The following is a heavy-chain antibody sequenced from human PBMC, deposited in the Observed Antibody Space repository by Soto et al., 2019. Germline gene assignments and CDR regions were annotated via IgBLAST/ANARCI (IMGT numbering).Heavy chain of an antibody. Sequence: ASVKVSCKASGGTFSSYAISWVRQAPGQGLEWMGCVSGYSDKRDYSRKLQDRITLTADPSTTTSYMELRSLRSDDTAFYYCVRDEISSAGLDPWGQGTLVTVSS. CDR1: GGTFSSYA. CDR2: VSGYSDKR. CDR3: VRDEISSAGLDP. J-gene: IGHJ5*02. V-gene: IGHV1-18*01.